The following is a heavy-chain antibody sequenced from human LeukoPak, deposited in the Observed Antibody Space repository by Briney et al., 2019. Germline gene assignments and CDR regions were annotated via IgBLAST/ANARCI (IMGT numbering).Heavy chain of an antibody. Sequence: SVKVSCKASGGTFSSYAISWVRQAPGQGLEWMGRIIPILGIANYAQKFQGRVTITADKSTSTAYMELSSLRSEDTAVYYCARSLISRSNDYWGQGTLVTVSS. J-gene: IGHJ4*02. D-gene: IGHD5/OR15-5a*01. CDR2: IIPILGIA. CDR3: ARSLISRSNDY. CDR1: GGTFSSYA. V-gene: IGHV1-69*04.